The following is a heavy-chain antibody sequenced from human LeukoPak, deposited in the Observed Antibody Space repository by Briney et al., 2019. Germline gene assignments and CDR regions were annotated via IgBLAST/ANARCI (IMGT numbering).Heavy chain of an antibody. Sequence: SETLSLTCTVSGYSISSGYYWGWIRQPPGKGLEWIGSIYHSGRTYYNPSLKSRLTISVDTSKNQFSLILTSVTAADTAVYYCARVALITIHENDAFDIWGQGTVVTVSS. CDR1: GYSISSGYY. CDR2: IYHSGRT. CDR3: ARVALITIHENDAFDI. D-gene: IGHD3-3*01. J-gene: IGHJ3*02. V-gene: IGHV4-38-2*02.